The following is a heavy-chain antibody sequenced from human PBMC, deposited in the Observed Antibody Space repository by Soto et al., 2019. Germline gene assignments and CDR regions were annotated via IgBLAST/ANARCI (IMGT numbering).Heavy chain of an antibody. D-gene: IGHD3-16*02. J-gene: IGHJ4*02. CDR1: GFTFSSYG. Sequence: GGSLRLSCAASGFTFSSYGMRWVRQAPGKGLEWVAVIWYDGSNKYYADSVKGRFTISRDNSKNTLYLQMNSLRAEDTAVYYCAREYYDYVWGSYRPAPYFDYWGQGTLVTVSS. V-gene: IGHV3-33*01. CDR3: AREYYDYVWGSYRPAPYFDY. CDR2: IWYDGSNK.